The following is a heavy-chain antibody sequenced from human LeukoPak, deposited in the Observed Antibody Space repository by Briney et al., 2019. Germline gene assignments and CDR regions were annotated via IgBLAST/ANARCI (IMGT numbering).Heavy chain of an antibody. J-gene: IGHJ5*02. CDR3: VRQRLWSDL. V-gene: IGHV4-39*01. CDR2: IFYTGTT. Sequence: SETLSLTCTVSGGSIGSDNYYWDWIRQPPGKGLEFIAGIFYTGTTYYNPSLKSRVTISIDTSKNQFSLKLSSMTAADTAVYYCVRQRLWSDLWGQGTLVTVSS. D-gene: IGHD5-18*01. CDR1: GGSIGSDNYY.